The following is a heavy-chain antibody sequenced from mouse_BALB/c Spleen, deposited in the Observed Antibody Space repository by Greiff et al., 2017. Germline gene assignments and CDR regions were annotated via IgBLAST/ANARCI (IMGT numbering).Heavy chain of an antibody. J-gene: IGHJ2*01. V-gene: IGHV1S45*01. CDR1: GYTFTNHH. CDR3: ERSSTLVTNYFDG. Sequence: VQLQQSGAELVRPGASVKISCKAVGYTFTNHHINWVKQRPGQGLDWIGYINPYNDYTSYNQKFKGKATLTVDKSSSTAYMELSSLTSEDSAVYYDERSSTLVTNYFDGWGEDTTRPVSS. CDR2: INPYNDYT. D-gene: IGHD2-2*01.